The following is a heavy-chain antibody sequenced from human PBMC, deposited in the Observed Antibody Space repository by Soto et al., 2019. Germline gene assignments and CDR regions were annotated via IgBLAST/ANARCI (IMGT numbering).Heavy chain of an antibody. J-gene: IGHJ3*02. Sequence: GGSLRLSCAASGFTFSSYSMNWVRQAPGKGLEWVSSISRTSDYIYYANSVKGRLTISRDNAKNSLYLQMNSLRAEDTAVYYCARDLTTMTCYAFDIWGRGTMVTVSS. D-gene: IGHD4-17*01. V-gene: IGHV3-21*01. CDR2: ISRTSDYI. CDR1: GFTFSSYS. CDR3: ARDLTTMTCYAFDI.